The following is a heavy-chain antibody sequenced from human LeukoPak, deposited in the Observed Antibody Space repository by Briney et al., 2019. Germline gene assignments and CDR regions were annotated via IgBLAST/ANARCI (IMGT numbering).Heavy chain of an antibody. CDR2: INPNSGGT. CDR1: GYTFTGYY. CDR3: ARDLGYCSSTSCFPFDY. J-gene: IGHJ4*02. V-gene: IGHV1-2*02. Sequence: ASVKVSCKASGYTFTGYYMHCVRQAPGQGLEWMGWINPNSGGTNYAQKFQGRVTMTRDTSISTAYMELSRLRSDDTAVYYCARDLGYCSSTSCFPFDYWGQGTLVTVSS. D-gene: IGHD2-2*01.